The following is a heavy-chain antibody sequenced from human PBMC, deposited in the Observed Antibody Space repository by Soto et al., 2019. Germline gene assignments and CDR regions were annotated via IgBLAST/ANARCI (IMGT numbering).Heavy chain of an antibody. D-gene: IGHD6-19*01. CDR1: GFTVNIYG. J-gene: IGHJ6*02. V-gene: IGHV3-30*18. CDR3: AKVTDSSGWYPYYYGIDV. Sequence: QVQLVESGGGVVQPGKSLRLSCAASGFTVNIYGMQWVRQAPGKGLEWVAVISYDGSKEYYGDSVKGRFTISRDNSKNTLYLQMNSLRSEDTAVYYCAKVTDSSGWYPYYYGIDVWGQGTTVTISS. CDR2: ISYDGSKE.